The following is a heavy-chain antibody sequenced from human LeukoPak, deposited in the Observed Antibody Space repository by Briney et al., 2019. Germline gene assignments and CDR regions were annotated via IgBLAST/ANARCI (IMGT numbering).Heavy chain of an antibody. D-gene: IGHD3-16*01. CDR3: AKYVWGSFPTFEDY. CDR2: ISYSGST. J-gene: IGHJ4*02. CDR1: GGSISSYY. Sequence: SETLSLTCTVSGGSISSYYWSWIRQPPGKGLEWIGYISYSGSTNYNPSLKSRVTISVDTSKNQFSLKLSSVTAADTAVYYCAKYVWGSFPTFEDYWGQGTLVTVSS. V-gene: IGHV4-59*01.